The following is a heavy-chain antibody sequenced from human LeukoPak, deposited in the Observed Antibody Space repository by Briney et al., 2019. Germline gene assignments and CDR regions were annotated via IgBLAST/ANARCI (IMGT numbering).Heavy chain of an antibody. Sequence: GRSLRLSCAASGFIFRSYPMHWVRQAPGKGLEWVAVVSYDGSGENYADSVNGRFTISRDNSKNTLYLQMNSLRAEDTAVFYCTRDGVGTAFDLWGQGTMVTVSS. CDR3: TRDGVGTAFDL. J-gene: IGHJ3*01. V-gene: IGHV3-30*01. CDR1: GFIFRSYP. CDR2: VSYDGSGE. D-gene: IGHD1-26*01.